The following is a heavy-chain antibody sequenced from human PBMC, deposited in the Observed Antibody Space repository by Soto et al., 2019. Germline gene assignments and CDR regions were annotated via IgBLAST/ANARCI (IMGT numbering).Heavy chain of an antibody. CDR3: ARVSGGNSLWFDP. V-gene: IGHV3-21*01. CDR1: GFTFSSYS. CDR2: ISSSSSYI. J-gene: IGHJ5*02. Sequence: GGSLRLSCAASGFTFSSYSMNWVRQAPGKGLEWVSSISSSSSYIYYADSVKGRFTISRDNAKNSLYLQMNSLRAEDTAVYYCARVSGGNSLWFDPWGQGTLVTVSS. D-gene: IGHD2-15*01.